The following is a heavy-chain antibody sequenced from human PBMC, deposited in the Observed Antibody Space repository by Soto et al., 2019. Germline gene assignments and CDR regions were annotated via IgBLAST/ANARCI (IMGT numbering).Heavy chain of an antibody. CDR2: IYSGGST. CDR1: GFTVSSNY. D-gene: IGHD3-22*01. CDR3: AREGDSSGYYFPFDY. J-gene: IGHJ4*02. Sequence: EVQLVESGGGLIQPGGSLRLSCAASGFTVSSNYMSWVRQAPGKGLEWVSVIYSGGSTYYADSVKGRFTISRDNSKNTLYLQMNSLRAEDKAVYYCAREGDSSGYYFPFDYWGQGTLVTVSS. V-gene: IGHV3-53*01.